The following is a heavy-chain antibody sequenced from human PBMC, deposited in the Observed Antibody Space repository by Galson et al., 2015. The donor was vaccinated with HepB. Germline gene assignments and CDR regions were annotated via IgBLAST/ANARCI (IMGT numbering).Heavy chain of an antibody. CDR3: ARDLCDFWSGCVEYFQH. V-gene: IGHV7-4-1*02. Sequence: SVKVSCKASGYTFTSYAMNWVRQAPGQGLEWMGWINTNTGNPTYAQGFTGRFVFSLDTSVSTAYLQISSLKAEDTAVYYCARDLCDFWSGCVEYFQHWGQGTLVTVSS. CDR2: INTNTGNP. D-gene: IGHD3-3*01. J-gene: IGHJ1*01. CDR1: GYTFTSYA.